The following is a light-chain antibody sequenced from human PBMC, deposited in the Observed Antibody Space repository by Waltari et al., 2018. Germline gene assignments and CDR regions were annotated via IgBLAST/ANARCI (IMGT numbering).Light chain of an antibody. CDR2: EVT. V-gene: IGLV2-14*01. Sequence: QSALTQPASVSGSPGQSITISCTGTSGDIGGYNYVSWYQQYPGKAPKLLLYEVTYRPSGVSSRFSGSKSASTASLTISGLQAEDEADYYCSSYTSRSTLVFGGGTKLTVL. J-gene: IGLJ2*01. CDR3: SSYTSRSTLV. CDR1: SGDIGGYNY.